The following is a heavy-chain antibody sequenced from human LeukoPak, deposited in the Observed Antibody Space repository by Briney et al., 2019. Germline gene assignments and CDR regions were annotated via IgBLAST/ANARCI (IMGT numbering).Heavy chain of an antibody. CDR3: ASGYARSARHQSDF. CDR2: INSDGSNT. D-gene: IGHD5-12*01. V-gene: IGHV3-74*01. CDR1: GFTYNDFW. J-gene: IGHJ4*02. Sequence: GGPLRLSCVVSGFTYNDFWMLWDRQAPGKGRVWLFRINSDGSNTNYTGSVKGRCTISRDNAKNTLYLQMNSLRVEDTAVYYCASGYARSARHQSDFWGQGTVVTVSS.